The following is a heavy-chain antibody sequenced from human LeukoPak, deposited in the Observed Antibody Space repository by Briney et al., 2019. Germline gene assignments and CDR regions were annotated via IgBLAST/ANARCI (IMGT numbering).Heavy chain of an antibody. Sequence: SVKVSCKASGGTFSSYAISWVRQAPGQGLEWMGGIIPIFGTANYAQKFQGRVTITADESTSTAYMELSSLRSDDTAVYYCARDLKRSRARWENLGLDPWGQGTLVTVSS. CDR1: GGTFSSYA. J-gene: IGHJ5*02. D-gene: IGHD3-16*01. CDR3: ARDLKRSRARWENLGLDP. CDR2: IIPIFGTA. V-gene: IGHV1-69*13.